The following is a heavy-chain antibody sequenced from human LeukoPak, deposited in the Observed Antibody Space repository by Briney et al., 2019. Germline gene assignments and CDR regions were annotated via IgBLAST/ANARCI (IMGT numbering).Heavy chain of an antibody. CDR2: IYYSGST. D-gene: IGHD2-21*02. J-gene: IGHJ6*03. Sequence: SETLSLTCTVSGGSISFYSWTWIRQPPGKGLEWIGYIYYSGSTNYNPSLKSRVTMSVDTSKNQFSLKLSSVTAADTAVYYCAREGRTAVWYYYYYYMDVWGKGTTVTVSS. CDR1: GGSISFYS. V-gene: IGHV4-59*01. CDR3: AREGRTAVWYYYYYYMDV.